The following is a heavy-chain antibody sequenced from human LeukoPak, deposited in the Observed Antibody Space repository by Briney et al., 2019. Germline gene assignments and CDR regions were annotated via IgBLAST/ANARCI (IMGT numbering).Heavy chain of an antibody. Sequence: SETLSLTCTVSGGSISSSSYYWSWIRQPPGKGLEWIGYIYYSGSTNYNPSLKSRVTISVDTSKNQFSLKLSSVTAADTAVYYCARSRDGYTPFDYWGQGTLVTVSS. D-gene: IGHD5-24*01. CDR3: ARSRDGYTPFDY. V-gene: IGHV4-61*01. CDR2: IYYSGST. J-gene: IGHJ4*02. CDR1: GGSISSSSYY.